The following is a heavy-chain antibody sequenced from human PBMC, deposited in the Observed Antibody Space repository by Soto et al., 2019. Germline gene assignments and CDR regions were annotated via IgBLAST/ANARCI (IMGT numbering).Heavy chain of an antibody. CDR2: ISSSVSYT. Sequence: GGSLRLSCAASGFTFSDYYMTWIRQAPGKGLEWVSYISSSVSYTNYADSVKGRFTISRDNAKNSVYLQMNSLGAEDTAVYYCAKASGRVTKRFDSCGQGTLVTVSS. CDR1: GFTFSDYY. CDR3: AKASGRVTKRFDS. J-gene: IGHJ4*02. V-gene: IGHV3-11*06. D-gene: IGHD4-17*01.